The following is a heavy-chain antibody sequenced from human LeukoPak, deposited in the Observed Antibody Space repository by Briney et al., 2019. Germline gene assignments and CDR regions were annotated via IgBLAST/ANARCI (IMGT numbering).Heavy chain of an antibody. J-gene: IGHJ4*02. CDR3: AGTYYYDSSGYYYNDY. D-gene: IGHD3-22*01. V-gene: IGHV4-34*01. CDR2: INHSGST. CDR1: GGSFSGYY. Sequence: PSETLSLTCAVYGGSFSGYYWSWIRQPPGKGREWVGEINHSGSTNYNPSLKRRLTISVHTSNNHFSLKLTSVTASDTAVYYCAGTYYYDSSGYYYNDYWGQGTLVTVSS.